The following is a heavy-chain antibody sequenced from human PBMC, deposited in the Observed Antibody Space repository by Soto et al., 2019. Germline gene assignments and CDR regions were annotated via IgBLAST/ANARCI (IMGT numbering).Heavy chain of an antibody. Sequence: QVQLVQSGAEVKKPGSSVKVSCKAPGGTFSTYAISWVRQAPGQGREWMGGVIPIFGPPKYAQKFQGRVTIAEDESTSTGYMELRSLRSEDTAVYYCARSQGGSSSLDIYYYSYYGMDVWGQGTTVTVSS. CDR1: GGTFSTYA. CDR3: ARSQGGSSSLDIYYYSYYGMDV. CDR2: VIPIFGPP. V-gene: IGHV1-69*01. D-gene: IGHD2-15*01. J-gene: IGHJ6*02.